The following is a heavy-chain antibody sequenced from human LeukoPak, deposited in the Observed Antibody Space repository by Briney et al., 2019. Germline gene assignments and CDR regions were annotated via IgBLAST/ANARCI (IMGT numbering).Heavy chain of an antibody. Sequence: QSGGSLRLSCAASGFTFSSYGMNWVRQAPGKGLEWVSGISGSGGSTYYADSVKGRFTISRDNSKNTLYLQMNSLRAEDTAVYYCAKDKLSIAVAGTPDYWGQGTLVTVSS. V-gene: IGHV3-23*01. CDR2: ISGSGGST. CDR1: GFTFSSYG. J-gene: IGHJ4*02. D-gene: IGHD6-19*01. CDR3: AKDKLSIAVAGTPDY.